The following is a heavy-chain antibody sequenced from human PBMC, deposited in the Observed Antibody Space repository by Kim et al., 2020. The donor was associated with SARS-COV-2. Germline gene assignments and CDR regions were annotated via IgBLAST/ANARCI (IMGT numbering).Heavy chain of an antibody. Sequence: SETLSLTCTVSGGSISSSSYYWGWIRQPPGKGLEWIGSIYYSGSTYYNPSLKSRVTISVDTSKNQFSLKLSSVTAADTAVYYCARHEAAAGRSYFDYWGQGTLVTVSS. V-gene: IGHV4-39*01. CDR2: IYYSGST. J-gene: IGHJ4*02. CDR1: GGSISSSSYY. D-gene: IGHD6-13*01. CDR3: ARHEAAAGRSYFDY.